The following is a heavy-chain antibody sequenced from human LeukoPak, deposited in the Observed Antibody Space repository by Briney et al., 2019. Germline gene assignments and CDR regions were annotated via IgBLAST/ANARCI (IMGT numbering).Heavy chain of an antibody. J-gene: IGHJ4*02. CDR3: SSFDY. V-gene: IGHV3-64D*06. D-gene: IGHD6-13*01. CDR2: IRSNGGST. CDR1: GFTFSSYA. Sequence: PGGSLRLSCSASGFTFSSYAMHWVRQAPGKGLEDVSAIRSNGGSTYYADSVKDRFTISRDNSKNTLYLQMSSLRTKDTAVYYCSSFDYWGQGTLVTVSS.